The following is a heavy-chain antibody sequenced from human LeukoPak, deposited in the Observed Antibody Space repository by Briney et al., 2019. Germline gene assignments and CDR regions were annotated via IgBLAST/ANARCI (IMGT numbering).Heavy chain of an antibody. CDR1: GFTFSNYA. J-gene: IGHJ6*03. Sequence: GGSLRLSCAASGFTFSNYAMSWVRQAPGKGLEWVSTVSGGGDSTYYADSVKGRFTISRDNSRNTLYLQMNSLRAEDTAVYYCARVGIVVPAASRSYYYMDVWGKGTTVTVSS. CDR2: VSGGGDST. CDR3: ARVGIVVPAASRSYYYMDV. D-gene: IGHD2-2*01. V-gene: IGHV3-23*01.